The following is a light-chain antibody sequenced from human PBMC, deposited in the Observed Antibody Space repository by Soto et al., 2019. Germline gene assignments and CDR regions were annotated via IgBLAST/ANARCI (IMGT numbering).Light chain of an antibody. Sequence: LTQPPSASGTPGQRVTISCSGRSSNIGSSTVHWFQQLPGTAPKLLIHRSDQRPSGVPDRSSGSKSGTSASLAISGLQSEDEADYYCAAWDEALNGHVFGTGTKVTVL. CDR3: AAWDEALNGHV. CDR1: SSNIGSST. CDR2: RSD. V-gene: IGLV1-44*01. J-gene: IGLJ1*01.